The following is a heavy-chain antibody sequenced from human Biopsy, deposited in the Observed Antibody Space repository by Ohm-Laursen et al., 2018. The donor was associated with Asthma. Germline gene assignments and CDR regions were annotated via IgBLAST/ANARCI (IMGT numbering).Heavy chain of an antibody. CDR3: ARDVMEWYLPAFDF. J-gene: IGHJ4*02. D-gene: IGHD3-3*01. Sequence: SLRLSCAASGFTFRSYAMHWVRQAPGKGLERVAVGGSYYDGGLKYYADSVNGRFTVSRDDSKNTLYLQMNSLRPGDTAVYYCARDVMEWYLPAFDFWGQGTLVTVSS. V-gene: IGHV3-30-3*01. CDR1: GFTFRSYA. CDR2: GGSYYDGGLK.